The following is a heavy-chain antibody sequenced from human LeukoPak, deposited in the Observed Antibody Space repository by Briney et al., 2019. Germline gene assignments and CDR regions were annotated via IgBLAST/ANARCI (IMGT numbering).Heavy chain of an antibody. D-gene: IGHD3-22*01. CDR1: GGSISSGSYY. J-gene: IGHJ3*02. Sequence: SQTLSLTCTVSGGSISSGSYYWSWIRQPAGKGLEWIGRIYTSGSTNYNPSLKSRVTISVDTSKNQFSLKLSSVTAADTAVYYCATDPDDSSGYYAFDIWGQGTMVTVSS. V-gene: IGHV4-61*02. CDR3: ATDPDDSSGYYAFDI. CDR2: IYTSGST.